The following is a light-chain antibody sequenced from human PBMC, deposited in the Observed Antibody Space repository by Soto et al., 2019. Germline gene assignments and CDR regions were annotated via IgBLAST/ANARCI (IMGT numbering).Light chain of an antibody. J-gene: IGKJ1*01. CDR2: KAS. Sequence: DIQMTQSPSTLSGSVGDRVTITCRASQTISSWLAWYQQKPGKAPKLLMYKASTLKSGVPSRFSGSGSATEFTLTISSLQPDDIATYYCQHSNSYSEAFGQGTKVELK. CDR3: QHSNSYSEA. V-gene: IGKV1-5*03. CDR1: QTISSW.